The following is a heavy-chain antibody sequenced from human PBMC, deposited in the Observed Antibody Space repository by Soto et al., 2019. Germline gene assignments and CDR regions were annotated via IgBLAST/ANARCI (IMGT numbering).Heavy chain of an antibody. CDR3: ARGAVTKNDY. V-gene: IGHV4-59*01. CDR2: IYYSGST. J-gene: IGHJ4*02. CDR1: GGSISGNY. Sequence: QVQLQESGPGLVKPSETLSLTCTVSGGSISGNYWSWIRQPPGKGLEWIGYIYYSGSTNYNPSLKSRVPISVDTSKNQFSLNLSYVTAADTAVYYCARGAVTKNDYWGQGTLVTVSS. D-gene: IGHD4-17*01.